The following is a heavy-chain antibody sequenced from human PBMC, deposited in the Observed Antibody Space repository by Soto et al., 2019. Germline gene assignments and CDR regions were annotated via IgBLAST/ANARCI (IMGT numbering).Heavy chain of an antibody. D-gene: IGHD2-8*01. V-gene: IGHV3-23*01. CDR3: ARRTNGYFAY. Sequence: EVQLLQSGGGLVQPGGYLTLSCAASGFTFSDYTMSWVRQAPGKVLESISTILGDYKTYYTDSVRGRFTISRDNSKNTLYLEMNSLRAEDTAVYYCARRTNGYFAYWGQGALVTVSS. J-gene: IGHJ4*02. CDR2: ILGDYKT. CDR1: GFTFSDYT.